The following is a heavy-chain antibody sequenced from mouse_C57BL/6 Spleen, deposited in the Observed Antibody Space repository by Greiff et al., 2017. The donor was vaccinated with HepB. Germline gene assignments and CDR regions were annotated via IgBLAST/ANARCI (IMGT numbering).Heavy chain of an antibody. D-gene: IGHD2-5*01. CDR1: GFTFSSYA. CDR3: AREGYSNYGGYAMDY. CDR2: ISDGGSYT. J-gene: IGHJ4*01. Sequence: EVKLMESGGGLVKPGGSLKLSCAASGFTFSSYAMSWVRQTPEKRLEWVATISDGGSYTYYPDNVKGRFTISRDNAKNNLYLQMSHLKSEDTAMYDCAREGYSNYGGYAMDYWGQGTSVTVSS. V-gene: IGHV5-4*01.